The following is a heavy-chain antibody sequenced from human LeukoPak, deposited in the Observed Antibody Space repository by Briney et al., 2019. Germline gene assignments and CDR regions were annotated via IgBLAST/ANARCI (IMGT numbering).Heavy chain of an antibody. Sequence: GGTLRLSCAASGFTFTKYAMSWVRLAPGKGLEWVSSIRGSGDSTYYADSVKGRFTISRDNTKNTLYLQMNSLRGDDTAVYYCAKSYSYYHMDDWGKGTSVTVSS. CDR2: IRGSGDST. V-gene: IGHV3-23*01. CDR3: AKSYSYYHMDD. J-gene: IGHJ6*03. CDR1: GFTFTKYA.